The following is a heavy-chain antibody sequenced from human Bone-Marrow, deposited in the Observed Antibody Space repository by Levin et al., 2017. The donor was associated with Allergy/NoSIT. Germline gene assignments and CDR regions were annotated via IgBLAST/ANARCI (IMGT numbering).Heavy chain of an antibody. CDR1: GFTFSSYS. D-gene: IGHD1-26*01. CDR3: AREVSGASHY. Sequence: GESLKISCAASGFTFSSYSMNWVRQAPGKGLEWVSSISSSSSYIYYADSVKGRFTISRDNAKNSLYLQMNSLRAEDTAVYYCAREVSGASHYWGQGTLVTVSS. V-gene: IGHV3-21*01. J-gene: IGHJ4*02. CDR2: ISSSSSYI.